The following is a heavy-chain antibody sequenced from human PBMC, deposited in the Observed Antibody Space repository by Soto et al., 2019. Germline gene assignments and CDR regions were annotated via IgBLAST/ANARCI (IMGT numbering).Heavy chain of an antibody. CDR1: GGSVSSGSFH. Sequence: PSETLSLTCIASGGSVSSGSFHWSWIRQVPGKGLQFIGSIFHNGTANYSPPLKNRVSMSIDTSQSQFSLQLISVAAADTAVYYCARIGGWYDIDFWGQGNLVTVSS. J-gene: IGHJ4*02. V-gene: IGHV4-61*01. CDR3: ARIGGWYDIDF. D-gene: IGHD6-19*01. CDR2: IFHNGTA.